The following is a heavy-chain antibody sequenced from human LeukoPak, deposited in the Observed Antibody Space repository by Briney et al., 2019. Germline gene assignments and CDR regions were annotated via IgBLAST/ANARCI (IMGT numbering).Heavy chain of an antibody. CDR1: GGSISSSSYY. J-gene: IGHJ4*02. CDR3: AREGRDGYNYGY. Sequence: PETLSLTCTVSGGSISSSSYYWGWIRQPPWKGLEWIGSIYYSGSTYYNPSLKSRVTISVDTSKNQFSLKLSSVTAADTAVYYCAREGRDGYNYGYWGQGTLVTVSS. D-gene: IGHD5-24*01. CDR2: IYYSGST. V-gene: IGHV4-39*07.